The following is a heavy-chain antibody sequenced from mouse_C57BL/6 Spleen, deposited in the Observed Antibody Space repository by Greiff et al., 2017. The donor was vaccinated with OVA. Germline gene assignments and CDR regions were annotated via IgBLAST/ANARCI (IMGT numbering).Heavy chain of an antibody. J-gene: IGHJ4*01. V-gene: IGHV5-6*01. Sequence: EVKLMESGGDLVKPGGSLKLSCAASGFTFSSYGLSWVRQTPDKRLEWVATISSGGSYTYYPDSVKGRFTISRDIAKTTLYLQMSSLKSEDTAMYYCARHFITAVVANMDYWGQGPSVTVSS. CDR1: GFTFSSYG. D-gene: IGHD1-1*01. CDR3: ARHFITAVVANMDY. CDR2: ISSGGSYT.